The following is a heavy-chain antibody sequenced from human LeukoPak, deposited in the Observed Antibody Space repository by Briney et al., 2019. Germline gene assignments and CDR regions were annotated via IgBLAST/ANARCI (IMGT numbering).Heavy chain of an antibody. CDR3: ARDLRDFYYGSGSYGWFDP. V-gene: IGHV4-4*07. Sequence: SETLSLTCTVSGGSISSYYWSWIRQPAGKGLEWIGRIYTSGSTNYNPSLKSRVTMLVDTSKNQFSLKLSSVTAADTAVYYCARDLRDFYYGSGSYGWFDPWGQGTLVTVSS. CDR2: IYTSGST. CDR1: GGSISSYY. J-gene: IGHJ5*02. D-gene: IGHD3-10*01.